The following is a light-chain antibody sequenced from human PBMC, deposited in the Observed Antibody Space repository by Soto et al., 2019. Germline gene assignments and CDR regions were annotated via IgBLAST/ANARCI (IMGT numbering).Light chain of an antibody. CDR3: QHYHNLPPFT. J-gene: IGKJ3*01. CDR2: GAS. V-gene: IGKV1-33*01. CDR1: QDIRTS. Sequence: DIQMTQSPSSLSASVGGRVSITCQASQDIRTSLSWFQQKPGRAPKLLIYGASNLETGVPSRFRGSGSGTDFTFTISSLQPEDMATYYCQHYHNLPPFTFGPGTKVDIQ.